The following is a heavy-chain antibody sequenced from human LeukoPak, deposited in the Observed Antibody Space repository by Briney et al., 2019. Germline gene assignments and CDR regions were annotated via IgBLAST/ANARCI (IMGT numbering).Heavy chain of an antibody. Sequence: SGGSLRLSCAASGFTFSSYGMHWVRQAPGKGLEWVAFIRYDGSNKYYADSVKGRFTISRDNSKNTLYLQMNSLRAEDTAAYYCAKDQAAAGYFDYWGQGTLVTVSS. D-gene: IGHD6-13*01. V-gene: IGHV3-30*02. CDR3: AKDQAAAGYFDY. J-gene: IGHJ4*02. CDR1: GFTFSSYG. CDR2: IRYDGSNK.